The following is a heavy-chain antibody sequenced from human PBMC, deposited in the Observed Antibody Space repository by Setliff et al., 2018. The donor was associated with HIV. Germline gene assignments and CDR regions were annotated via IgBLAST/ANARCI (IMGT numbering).Heavy chain of an antibody. D-gene: IGHD5-12*01. CDR1: GFTFSNAW. J-gene: IGHJ4*02. CDR3: TTEGGGGYNFRGYFDY. Sequence: GGSLRLSCAASGFTFSNAWMSWVRQAPGKGLEWVGRIKSETDGGTPDYTAPVGGRFTISRDDSKNTLYLQMNSLKTEDKAVYYCTTEGGGGYNFRGYFDYWGQGTLGTVS. V-gene: IGHV3-15*01. CDR2: IKSETDGGTP.